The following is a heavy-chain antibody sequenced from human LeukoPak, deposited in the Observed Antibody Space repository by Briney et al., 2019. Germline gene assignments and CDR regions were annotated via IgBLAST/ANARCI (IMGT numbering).Heavy chain of an antibody. CDR3: ARGQATIDSNWFDP. CDR1: GGSISSYY. Sequence: PSETLSLTCTVSGGSISSYYWSWIRQPPGKGLEWIGYIYYSGSTNYKPSLKSRVTISVDTSKNQFSLKLSSVTAADTAVYYCARGQATIDSNWFDPWGQGTLVTVSS. D-gene: IGHD5-12*01. CDR2: IYYSGST. V-gene: IGHV4-59*01. J-gene: IGHJ5*02.